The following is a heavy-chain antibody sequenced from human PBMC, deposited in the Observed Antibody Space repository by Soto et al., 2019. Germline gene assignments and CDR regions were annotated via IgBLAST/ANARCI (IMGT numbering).Heavy chain of an antibody. J-gene: IGHJ4*02. CDR1: GFTLNSYA. Sequence: GESLRLSCAASGFTLNSYAVHWVRQAPGKGLEWVSSISSSSSYIYYADSVKGRFTISRDNAKNSLYLQMNSLRAEDTAVYYCARRYSGSYLPGYWGQGTLVTVSS. V-gene: IGHV3-21*01. CDR2: ISSSSSYI. D-gene: IGHD1-26*01. CDR3: ARRYSGSYLPGY.